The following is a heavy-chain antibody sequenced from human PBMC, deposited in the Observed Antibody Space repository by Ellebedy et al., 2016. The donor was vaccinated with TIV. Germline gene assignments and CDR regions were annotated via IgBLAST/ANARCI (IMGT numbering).Heavy chain of an antibody. CDR2: VSYDGSNT. Sequence: GGSLRLSCAASEFTFSNYGMHWVRQAPGKGLEWVAVVSYDGSNTYYADSVKGRLTISRDNAKNTLYLQMNSLRADDTAVYYCAKDRTMVRGLIKRSGFDYWGQGTLVTVSS. CDR1: EFTFSNYG. D-gene: IGHD3-10*01. CDR3: AKDRTMVRGLIKRSGFDY. J-gene: IGHJ4*02. V-gene: IGHV3-30*18.